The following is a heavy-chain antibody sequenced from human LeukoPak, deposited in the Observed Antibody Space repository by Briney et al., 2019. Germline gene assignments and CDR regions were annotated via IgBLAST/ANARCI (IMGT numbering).Heavy chain of an antibody. V-gene: IGHV4-34*01. CDR2: INHSGST. Sequence: SETLSLTCAVYGGSFSGYYWSWIRQPPGKGLEWIGEINHSGSTNYNPSLKSRVTISVDTSKNQFSLKLSSATAADTAVYYCARVRGEGKWLRHHDAFDIWGQGTMVTVSS. D-gene: IGHD5-12*01. J-gene: IGHJ3*02. CDR1: GGSFSGYY. CDR3: ARVRGEGKWLRHHDAFDI.